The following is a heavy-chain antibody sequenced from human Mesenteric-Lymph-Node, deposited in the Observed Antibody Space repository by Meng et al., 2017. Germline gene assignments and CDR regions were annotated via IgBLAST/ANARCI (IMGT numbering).Heavy chain of an antibody. V-gene: IGHV3-48*03. CDR1: GFPFSSYE. Sequence: GGSLRLSCAASGFPFSSYEMNWVRQAPGNGREWISYISSSGTVIYYADSVEGRFTISRDNGKNSLYLQMNSLRAEDTAVYYCARSAPAVAGHYGLDVWGQGTTVTVSS. CDR3: ARSAPAVAGHYGLDV. D-gene: IGHD6-19*01. CDR2: ISSSGTVI. J-gene: IGHJ6*02.